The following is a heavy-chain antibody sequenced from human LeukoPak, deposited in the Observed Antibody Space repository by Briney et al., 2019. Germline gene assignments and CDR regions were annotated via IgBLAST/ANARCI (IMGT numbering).Heavy chain of an antibody. V-gene: IGHV1-69*04. CDR2: IIPILGIA. D-gene: IGHD3-22*01. Sequence: ASVKVSCEASGGTFSSYAISWVRQAPGQGLEWMGRIIPILGIANYAQKFQGRVTITADKSTSTAYMELSSLRSEDTAVYYCARSISEYYYDSSGSDYWGQGTLVTVSS. J-gene: IGHJ4*02. CDR3: ARSISEYYYDSSGSDY. CDR1: GGTFSSYA.